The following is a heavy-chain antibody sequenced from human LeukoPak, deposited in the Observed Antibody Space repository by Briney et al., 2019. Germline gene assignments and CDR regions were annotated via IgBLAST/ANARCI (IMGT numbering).Heavy chain of an antibody. CDR2: IKQDESEK. Sequence: GGSLRLSCAASGFTFSTYAMNWVRQAPGKGLEWVANIKQDESEKYYVDSVKGRFSITRDNAKNSMYLQINSLRAEDTAVYHCARGNDYGDHVGIYFDYWGQGTLVTVSS. CDR3: ARGNDYGDHVGIYFDY. V-gene: IGHV3-7*03. CDR1: GFTFSTYA. J-gene: IGHJ4*02. D-gene: IGHD4-17*01.